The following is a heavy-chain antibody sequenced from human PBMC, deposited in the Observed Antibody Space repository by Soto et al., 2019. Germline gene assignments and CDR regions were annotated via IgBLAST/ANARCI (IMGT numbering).Heavy chain of an antibody. J-gene: IGHJ4*02. CDR2: IYNTGST. CDR1: GDTISRSSYY. D-gene: IGHD6-19*01. Sequence: QVQLQESGPGLVKPSETLSLICTVSGDTISRSSYYWGWIRQPPGKGLEWIGTIYNTGSTYYNPSLKSRVPISVDTSQNQFSLNLNSVTAADTAVYYCARQDSSGWDDYWGQGTLVTVSS. CDR3: ARQDSSGWDDY. V-gene: IGHV4-39*01.